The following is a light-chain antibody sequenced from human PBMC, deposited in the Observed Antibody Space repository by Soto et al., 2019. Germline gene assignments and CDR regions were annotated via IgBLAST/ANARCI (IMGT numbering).Light chain of an antibody. CDR3: QHFDDSVT. CDR1: HSVSRTY. V-gene: IGKV3-20*01. J-gene: IGKJ5*01. Sequence: LTQSPCTLSLCPGARAPLSCRASHSVSRTYLAWYQQKPGQAPRLLMYGASDRATGTPGRFSGSGSGTDFTLTSSGLEPEDTPVYYCQHFDDSVTFGQGARLAIK. CDR2: GAS.